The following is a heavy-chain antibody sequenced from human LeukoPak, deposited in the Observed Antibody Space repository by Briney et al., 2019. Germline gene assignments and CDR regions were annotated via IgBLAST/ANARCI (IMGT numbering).Heavy chain of an antibody. CDR3: TRVRGSGGYYSKVMYYFDY. CDR1: GFTFSDYW. J-gene: IGHJ4*02. D-gene: IGHD3-10*01. CDR2: IKQGGSEK. V-gene: IGHV3-7*01. Sequence: GGSLRLSCAASGFTFSDYWMCWVRQAPGKGLEWVANIKQGGSEKYYVDSVKGRFTISRDNAKNSLYLQMNSLRAEDTAVYYCTRVRGSGGYYSKVMYYFDYWGLGTLVTVAS.